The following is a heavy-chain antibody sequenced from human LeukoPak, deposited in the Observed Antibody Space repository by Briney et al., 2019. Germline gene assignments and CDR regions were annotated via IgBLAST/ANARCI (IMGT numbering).Heavy chain of an antibody. CDR1: GFTFSSFA. D-gene: IGHD3-10*01. CDR3: AKHLFGGSGSGLDY. V-gene: IGHV3-23*01. J-gene: IGHJ4*02. CDR2: IGNTGSST. Sequence: GGSLRLSCAASGFTFSSFAMSWVRQAPGKGREWGSRIGNTGSSTYYADSVTGRFTISRDNSKNTLDLQMNSLRAEDTAAYYCAKHLFGGSGSGLDYWGQGILVTVST.